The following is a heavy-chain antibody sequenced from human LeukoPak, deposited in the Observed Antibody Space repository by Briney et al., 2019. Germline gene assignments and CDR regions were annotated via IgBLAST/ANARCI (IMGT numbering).Heavy chain of an antibody. CDR1: GFNFRDYG. CDR3: ASEPIAAAGTGGSPSDY. V-gene: IGHV3-30*02. CDR2: IRSDGSDK. D-gene: IGHD6-13*01. Sequence: GGSLRLSCAASGFNFRDYGMHWVRRTPGKGLEWVAFIRSDGSDKYYADSVKGRFTISRDNSKNTLYLQMNSLRAEDTAVYYCASEPIAAAGTGGSPSDYWGQGTLVTVSS. J-gene: IGHJ4*02.